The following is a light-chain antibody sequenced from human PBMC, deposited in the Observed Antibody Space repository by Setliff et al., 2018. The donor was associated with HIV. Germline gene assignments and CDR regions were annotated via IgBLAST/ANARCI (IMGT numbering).Light chain of an antibody. J-gene: IGLJ1*01. CDR1: SSDVGGYKY. CDR3: SSYTSSSTWV. V-gene: IGLV2-14*01. Sequence: VLTQPASVSGSPGQSITISCTGTSSDVGGYKYVSWYQQHPGKAPKLMIYEVSNRPSGVSNRFSGSKSGNTASLTISGLQVEDESDYYCSSYTSSSTWVFGTGTKVTVL. CDR2: EVS.